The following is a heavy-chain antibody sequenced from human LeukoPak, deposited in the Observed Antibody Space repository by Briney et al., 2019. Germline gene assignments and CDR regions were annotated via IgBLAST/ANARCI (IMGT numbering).Heavy chain of an antibody. D-gene: IGHD3-9*01. Sequence: SETLSLTCTVSGGSISSGDYYWSWIRQPPGKGLEWIGYIYHSGSTYYNPSLKSRVTISVDRSKNQFSLKLSSVTAADTAVYYCARSNYDIWFDPWGQGTLVTVSS. CDR3: ARSNYDIWFDP. J-gene: IGHJ5*02. CDR2: IYHSGST. CDR1: GGSISSGDYY. V-gene: IGHV4-30-2*01.